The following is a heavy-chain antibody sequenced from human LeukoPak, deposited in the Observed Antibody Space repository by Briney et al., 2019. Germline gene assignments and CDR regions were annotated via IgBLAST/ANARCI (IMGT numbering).Heavy chain of an antibody. CDR1: GGSISSYH. V-gene: IGHV4-59*01. Sequence: SETLSLTCIVSGGSISSYHWSWIRQPPGKGLEWIGYIYYSGSTNYNPSLKSRLTMSVDTSKNQFSLNLRSVTAADTAVYYCARGTVTTEYFDFWGQGNLVNVSS. D-gene: IGHD4-17*01. CDR3: ARGTVTTEYFDF. CDR2: IYYSGST. J-gene: IGHJ4*02.